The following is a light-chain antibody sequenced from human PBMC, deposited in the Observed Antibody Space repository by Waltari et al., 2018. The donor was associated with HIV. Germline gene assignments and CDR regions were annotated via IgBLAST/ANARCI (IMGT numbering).Light chain of an antibody. CDR3: QSYDSSLKV. Sequence: QSVLTQPPSVSGAPGQRVTISCTGSSSNIGARYAVHWYQQLPGTAPKLLIYGNSNRPSGVPDRFSGSKSGTSASLAITGLQAEDEADYYCQSYDSSLKVFGGGTKLTVL. CDR1: SSNIGARYA. CDR2: GNS. V-gene: IGLV1-40*01. J-gene: IGLJ3*02.